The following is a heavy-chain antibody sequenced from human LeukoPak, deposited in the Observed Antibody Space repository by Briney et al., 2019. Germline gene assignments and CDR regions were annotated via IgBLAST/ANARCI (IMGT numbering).Heavy chain of an antibody. V-gene: IGHV4-30-4*08. CDR3: DRIIIHDYHFDY. Sequence: SQTLSLTCTVSGGSISSGDYYWSWIRQPPGKGLEWIGYIYYSGSTYYNPSLKSRVTISVDTSKNQFSLKLSSVTAADTAVYYCDRIIIHDYHFDYWGQGTLVTVSS. CDR2: IYYSGST. CDR1: GGSISSGDYY. D-gene: IGHD5-12*01. J-gene: IGHJ4*02.